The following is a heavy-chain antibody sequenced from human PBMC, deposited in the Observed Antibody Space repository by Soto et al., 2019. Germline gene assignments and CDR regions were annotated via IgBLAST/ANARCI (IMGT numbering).Heavy chain of an antibody. J-gene: IGHJ6*03. D-gene: IGHD4-17*01. Sequence: QPGGSLRLSCAASGFTFSTYAMHWVRQGPGKGLEFVSGISSNGGTSYYVNSVKGRFTGSRDNSKITVYLQMGSLRPEDMVVYYCARGNQDYGSYSYMDVWGKGTTVTVCS. CDR1: GFTFSTYA. CDR3: ARGNQDYGSYSYMDV. V-gene: IGHV3-64*01. CDR2: ISSNGGTS.